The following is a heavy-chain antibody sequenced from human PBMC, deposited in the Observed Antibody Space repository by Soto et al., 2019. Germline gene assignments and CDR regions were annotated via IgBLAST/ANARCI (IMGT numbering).Heavy chain of an antibody. Sequence: PGGSLRLSCAASGFTFSSYAMSWVRQAPGKGLEWVSAISGSGGSTYYADSVKGRFTISRDNSKNTLYLQMNSLRAEDTAVYYCAKYKYSSSSGPDAFDIWGQGTMVTVSS. V-gene: IGHV3-23*01. J-gene: IGHJ3*02. CDR1: GFTFSSYA. D-gene: IGHD6-6*01. CDR3: AKYKYSSSSGPDAFDI. CDR2: ISGSGGST.